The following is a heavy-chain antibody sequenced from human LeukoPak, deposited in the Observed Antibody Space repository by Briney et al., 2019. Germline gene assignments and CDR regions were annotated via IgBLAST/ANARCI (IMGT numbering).Heavy chain of an antibody. D-gene: IGHD3-9*01. CDR2: INPNSGGT. Sequence: ASVKVSCKASGYTFTGYYMHWVRQAPGQGLEWMGWINPNSGGTNYAQKFQGRVTMTRGTSISTAYMELSSLRSEDTAVYYCARDLSDDILPDYWGQGTLVTVSS. CDR1: GYTFTGYY. J-gene: IGHJ4*02. V-gene: IGHV1-2*02. CDR3: ARDLSDDILPDY.